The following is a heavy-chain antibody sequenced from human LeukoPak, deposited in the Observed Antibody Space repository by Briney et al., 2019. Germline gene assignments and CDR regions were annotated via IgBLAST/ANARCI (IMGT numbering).Heavy chain of an antibody. J-gene: IGHJ4*02. CDR3: ARERWFGVNAVCYFDY. V-gene: IGHV4-4*02. CDR2: IYHSGST. CDR1: GGSISSSNW. D-gene: IGHD3-10*01. Sequence: SWTLSLTCAVSGGSISSSNWWSWVRQPPGKGLEWIGEIYHSGSTNYNPSLKSRVTISVDKSKNQFSLKLSSVTAADTAVYYCARERWFGVNAVCYFDYWGQGTLVTVSS.